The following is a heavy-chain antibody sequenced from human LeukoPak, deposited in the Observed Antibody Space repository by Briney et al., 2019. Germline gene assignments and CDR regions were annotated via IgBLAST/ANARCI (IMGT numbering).Heavy chain of an antibody. Sequence: PGGSLRLSCAASGFTFSDYYMSWIRQAPGKGLEWVSYISSGSTIYYAASVKGRFTISRDNAKNSLYLQMNSLRAEDTAVYYCARERGDFWSGYMDVWGKGTTVTVSS. V-gene: IGHV3-11*04. D-gene: IGHD3-3*01. CDR1: GFTFSDYY. J-gene: IGHJ6*04. CDR3: ARERGDFWSGYMDV. CDR2: ISSGSTI.